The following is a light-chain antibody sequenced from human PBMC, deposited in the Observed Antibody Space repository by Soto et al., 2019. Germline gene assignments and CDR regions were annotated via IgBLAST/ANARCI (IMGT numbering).Light chain of an antibody. Sequence: DIQLYLSVVAVSAYVRDRVTITCLASQSISSWLAWYQQKPGKAPKLLIYDASSLESGVPSRFSGSGSGTDFTLTISSLQPEDFTTYYCQLSASFPITFGHGTRLEIK. CDR3: QLSASFPIT. V-gene: IGKV1-5*01. CDR1: QSISSW. J-gene: IGKJ5*01. CDR2: DAS.